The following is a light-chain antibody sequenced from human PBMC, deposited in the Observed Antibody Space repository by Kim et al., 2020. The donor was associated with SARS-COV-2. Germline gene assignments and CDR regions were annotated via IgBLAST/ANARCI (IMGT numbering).Light chain of an antibody. CDR1: QSVTTY. CDR3: HHRSDWPLT. V-gene: IGKV3-11*01. CDR2: DAS. Sequence: EIVLTQSPATLSLSPGERATLSCRASQSVTTYLAWYQQRPGQAPRFLIYDASNRASGIPARFSGSGYGTDFTLTISSLEPEDFAVYYCHHRSDWPLTFGGGTKVDIK. J-gene: IGKJ4*01.